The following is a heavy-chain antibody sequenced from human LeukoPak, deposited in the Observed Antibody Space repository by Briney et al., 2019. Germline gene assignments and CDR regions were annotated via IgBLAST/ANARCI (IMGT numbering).Heavy chain of an antibody. CDR1: GFTFSSYA. V-gene: IGHV3-53*01. CDR3: GRDLERGLWFGAPWAFDI. D-gene: IGHD3-10*01. Sequence: GGSLRLSCAASGFTFSSYAMSWVRQAPGKGLEWVSVIYSGGSTYYADSVKGRFTISRDNSKNTLYLQMNSLRAEDTAVYYCGRDLERGLWFGAPWAFDIWGQGTMVTVSS. J-gene: IGHJ3*02. CDR2: IYSGGST.